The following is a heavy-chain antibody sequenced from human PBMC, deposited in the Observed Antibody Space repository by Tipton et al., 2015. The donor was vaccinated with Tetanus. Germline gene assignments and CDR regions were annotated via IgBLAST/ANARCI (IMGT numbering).Heavy chain of an antibody. J-gene: IGHJ4*02. Sequence: YLRLSCAASGFTFSTHGMHWVRQAPGKGLEWVALVWYDGARKYYTESVEGRFTISRDNSKNTLYLQMDSLRVEYMAPYFFARERFLESLGPLDCPGPGTLVTVSS. CDR1: GFTFSTHG. CDR3: ARERFLESLGPLDC. V-gene: IGHV3-33*01. D-gene: IGHD3-3*01. CDR2: VWYDGARK.